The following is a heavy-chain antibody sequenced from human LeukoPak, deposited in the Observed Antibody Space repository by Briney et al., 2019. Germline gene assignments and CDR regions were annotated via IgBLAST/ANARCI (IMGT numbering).Heavy chain of an antibody. D-gene: IGHD6-13*01. CDR3: ARVPTGYSSSWYYYYYMDV. CDR2: ISGRGGST. Sequence: GGSLRLSCEASGFIFSSYAMSWVRQAPGKGLEWVSAISGRGGSTHYADSVKGRFTISRDNSKNTVHLQMNSLRAEDTAVYYCARVPTGYSSSWYYYYYMDVWGKGTTVTVSS. J-gene: IGHJ6*03. CDR1: GFIFSSYA. V-gene: IGHV3-23*01.